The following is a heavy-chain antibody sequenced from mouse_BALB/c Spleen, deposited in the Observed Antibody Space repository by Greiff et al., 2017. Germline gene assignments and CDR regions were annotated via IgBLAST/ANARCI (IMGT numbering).Heavy chain of an antibody. CDR3: AREGPYGSSPFAY. J-gene: IGHJ3*01. V-gene: IGHV5-9-4*01. CDR2: ISSGGSYT. CDR1: GFTFSSYA. Sequence: EVKLMESGGGLVQPGGSLKLSCAASGFTFSSYAMSWVRQSPEKRLEWVAEISSGGSYTYYPDTVTGRFTISRDNAKNTLYLEMSSLRSEDTAMYYCAREGPYGSSPFAYWGQGTLVTVSA. D-gene: IGHD1-1*01.